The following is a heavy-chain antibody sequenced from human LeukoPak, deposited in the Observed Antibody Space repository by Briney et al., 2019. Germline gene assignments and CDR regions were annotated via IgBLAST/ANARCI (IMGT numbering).Heavy chain of an antibody. V-gene: IGHV4-39*01. CDR2: IYYSGNT. CDR3: ARQTGSGLFILP. D-gene: IGHD3/OR15-3a*01. Sequence: SETLSLTCTVSGGSISSGSYYWGWIRQPPGKGLEWIGSIYYSGNTYYNASLKSQVSISIDTSKNQFSLRLTSVTAADTAVYYCARQTGSGLFILPGGQGTLVTVSS. CDR1: GGSISSGSYY. J-gene: IGHJ4*02.